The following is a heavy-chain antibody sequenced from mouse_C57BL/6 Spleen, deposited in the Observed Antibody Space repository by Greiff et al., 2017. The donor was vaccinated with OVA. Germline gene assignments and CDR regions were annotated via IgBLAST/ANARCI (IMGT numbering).Heavy chain of an antibody. CDR2: IRLKADNYAT. CDR1: GFTFSNYW. CDR3: TGHWVGFAY. Sequence: EVKLVESGGGLVQPGGSMKLSCVASGFTFSNYWMNWVRQSPEKGLEWVAQIRLKADNYATHYAVSVKGRFTISRDDSKRSVYRQINNLRAEETGILYCTGHWVGFAYWGQGTLVTVSA. J-gene: IGHJ3*01. V-gene: IGHV6-3*01. D-gene: IGHD4-1*01.